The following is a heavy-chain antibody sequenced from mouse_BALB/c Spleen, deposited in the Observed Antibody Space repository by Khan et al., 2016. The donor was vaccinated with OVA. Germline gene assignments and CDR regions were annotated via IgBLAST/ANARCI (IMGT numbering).Heavy chain of an antibody. Sequence: EVELVESGGDLVKPGGSLKLSCAASGFTLSNYAMSWVRQTPEKRLEWVASISSGGTTYFPDSVKGRFTISRDNGRNILYLQMSSLRSEDTAMYYCARDYWFTYWGQGTLVTVSA. CDR2: ISSGGTT. CDR1: GFTLSNYA. V-gene: IGHV5-6-5*01. CDR3: ARDYWFTY. J-gene: IGHJ3*01.